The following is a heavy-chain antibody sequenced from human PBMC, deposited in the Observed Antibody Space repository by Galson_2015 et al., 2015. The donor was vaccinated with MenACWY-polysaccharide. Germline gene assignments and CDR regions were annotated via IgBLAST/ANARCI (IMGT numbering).Heavy chain of an antibody. D-gene: IGHD6-13*01. CDR2: IRYDGRDK. J-gene: IGHJ4*02. V-gene: IGHV3-30*02. Sequence: SLRLSCAASGFTFSSYGMHWVRQAPGKGLKWVAFIRYDGRDKYYADSVKRRFTLSRDNSKNTLYLQMDSLRAEDTAVYYCAKDRTAAASDGDYWGQGTLVTVSS. CDR1: GFTFSSYG. CDR3: AKDRTAAASDGDY.